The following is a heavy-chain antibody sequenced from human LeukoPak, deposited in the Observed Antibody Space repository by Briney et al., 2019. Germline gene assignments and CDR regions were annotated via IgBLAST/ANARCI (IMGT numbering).Heavy chain of an antibody. Sequence: PGGSLRLSCAASRFTFSNYGVNWVRQAPGKGLEWVSYINSRSSTIYYADPVKGRFTISRDNAKNSLYLQMYSLRAEDTALYYCARAMDCWGQGTLVTVSS. CDR2: INSRSSTI. CDR3: ARAMDC. CDR1: RFTFSNYG. V-gene: IGHV3-48*04. J-gene: IGHJ4*02.